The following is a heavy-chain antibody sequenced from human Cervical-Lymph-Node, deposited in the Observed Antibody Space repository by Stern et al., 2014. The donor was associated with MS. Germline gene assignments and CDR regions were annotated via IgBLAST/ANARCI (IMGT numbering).Heavy chain of an antibody. CDR1: GYTFTDYY. Sequence: VQLVPSGADVKKPGASLKVSCKASGYTFTDYYMQWVRHAPGQGLEWMGWIQPNSGDTNYARKFQGRVTLTRDTSINTAYLELSRLTYDDTAVYYCARGLATALIADFWGQGTLVTVS. V-gene: IGHV1-2*02. CDR2: IQPNSGDT. J-gene: IGHJ4*02. CDR3: ARGLATALIADF. D-gene: IGHD2-21*01.